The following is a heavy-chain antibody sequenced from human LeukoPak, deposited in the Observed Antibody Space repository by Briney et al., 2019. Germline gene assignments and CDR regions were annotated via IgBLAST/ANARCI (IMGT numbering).Heavy chain of an antibody. V-gene: IGHV3-21*01. J-gene: IGHJ5*02. CDR1: GFTFSSYS. CDR2: ISSSSSYI. CDR3: AKDPRYYGSGSPWFDP. D-gene: IGHD3-10*01. Sequence: GGSLRLSCAASGFTFSSYSMNWVRQAPGKGLEWVSSISSSSSYIYYADSVEGRFTISRDNAKNSLYLQMNSLRAEDTAAYYCAKDPRYYGSGSPWFDPWGQGTLVTVSS.